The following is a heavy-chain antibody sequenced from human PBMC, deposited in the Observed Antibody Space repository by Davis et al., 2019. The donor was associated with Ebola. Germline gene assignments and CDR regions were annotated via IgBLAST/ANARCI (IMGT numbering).Heavy chain of an antibody. CDR3: ARDRAGGDWLTSSYFDY. D-gene: IGHD3/OR15-3a*01. CDR1: GYTFTSYG. V-gene: IGHV1-18*04. Sequence: AASVKVSCKASGYTFTSYGISWVRQAPGQGLEWMGWISAYNGNTNYAQKLQGRVTMTTDSSTSTAYMELSSLRSEDTAVYYCARDRAGGDWLTSSYFDYWGQGTLVTVSS. J-gene: IGHJ4*02. CDR2: ISAYNGNT.